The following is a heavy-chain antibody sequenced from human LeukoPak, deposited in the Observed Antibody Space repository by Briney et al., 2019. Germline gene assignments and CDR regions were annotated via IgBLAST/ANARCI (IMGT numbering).Heavy chain of an antibody. D-gene: IGHD2-15*01. CDR1: GDSVSSNSAA. J-gene: IGHJ5*02. CDR3: VRDRGYCSGSSCDTNCFDP. CDR2: TYYRSKWYN. Sequence: PSQTLSLTCAISGDSVSSNSAAWNWIRQSPSRGLEWLGRTYYRSKWYNDYAVSVKSRITINPDTSKNQFSLQLNSVTPEDTAVYYCVRDRGYCSGSSCDTNCFDPWGQGTLVTVSS. V-gene: IGHV6-1*01.